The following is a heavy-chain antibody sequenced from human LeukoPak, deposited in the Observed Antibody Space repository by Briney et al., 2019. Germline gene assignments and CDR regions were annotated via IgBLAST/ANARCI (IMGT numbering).Heavy chain of an antibody. CDR2: INHSGST. J-gene: IGHJ4*02. CDR3: ARGKFRLRGTCFDY. V-gene: IGHV4-34*01. CDR1: GGSFSGYY. Sequence: SETLSLTCAVYGGSFSGYYWSWIRQPPGKGLEWVWEINHSGSTNYNPSLKSRVTISVDTSKNQFSLKLSSVTAADTAVYYCARGKFRLRGTCFDYWGQGTLVTVSS. D-gene: IGHD1-1*01.